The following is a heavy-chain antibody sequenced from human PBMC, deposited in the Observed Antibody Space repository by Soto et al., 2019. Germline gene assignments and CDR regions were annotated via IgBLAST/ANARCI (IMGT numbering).Heavy chain of an antibody. D-gene: IGHD2-2*01. CDR2: IYHSGST. CDR3: ARVRRPEGYCSSTSCYKYYYGMDV. V-gene: IGHV4-4*02. CDR1: GGSISSSNW. J-gene: IGHJ6*02. Sequence: QVQLQESGPGLVKPSGTLSLTCAVSGGSISSSNWWSWVRQPPGKGLEWIGEIYHSGSTNYNPSRKSRVTISVDKSKNQFSLKLSAVTAADTAVYYCARVRRPEGYCSSTSCYKYYYGMDVWGQGTTVTVSS.